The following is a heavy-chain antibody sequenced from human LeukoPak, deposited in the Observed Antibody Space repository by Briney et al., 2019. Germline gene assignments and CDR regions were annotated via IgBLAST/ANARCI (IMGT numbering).Heavy chain of an antibody. CDR2: IYHSGST. CDR3: ARGVGVVVAATHFDY. CDR1: GVSISSGGYY. D-gene: IGHD2-15*01. J-gene: IGHJ4*02. V-gene: IGHV4-30-2*01. Sequence: SETLSLTCTVSGVSISSGGYYWSWIRQPPGKGLEWIGYIYHSGSTYYNPSLKSRVTISVDRSKNQFSLKLSSVTAADTAVYYCARGVGVVVAATHFDYWGQGTLVTVSS.